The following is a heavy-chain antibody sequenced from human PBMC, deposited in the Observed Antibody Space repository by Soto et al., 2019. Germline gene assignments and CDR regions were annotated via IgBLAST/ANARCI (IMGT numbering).Heavy chain of an antibody. V-gene: IGHV3-49*03. CDR2: IRSKAYGGTT. CDR1: GFTFGDYA. Sequence: GGSLRLSCTASGFTFGDYAMSWFRQAPGKGLEWVGFIRSKAYGGTTEYAASVKGRFTISRDDSKSIAYLQMNSLKTEDTAVYYCTRVRGSSSWYARYYGMDVWGQGTTVTVSS. D-gene: IGHD6-13*01. J-gene: IGHJ6*02. CDR3: TRVRGSSSWYARYYGMDV.